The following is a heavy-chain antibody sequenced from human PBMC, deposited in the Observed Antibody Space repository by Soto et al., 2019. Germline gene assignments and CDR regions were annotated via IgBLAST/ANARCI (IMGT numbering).Heavy chain of an antibody. Sequence: QVQLVQSGAEVKTPGSSVKVSCKASGGTFSSYAISWVRQAPGQGLEWLGGIIPIFGTANYAQKFQGRVTITADESTSTAYMELSSLRSEDTAVYYCARERYCSSTSCYTLWNYYYYGMDVWGQGTTVTVSS. V-gene: IGHV1-69*01. CDR2: IIPIFGTA. D-gene: IGHD2-2*02. CDR3: ARERYCSSTSCYTLWNYYYYGMDV. J-gene: IGHJ6*02. CDR1: GGTFSSYA.